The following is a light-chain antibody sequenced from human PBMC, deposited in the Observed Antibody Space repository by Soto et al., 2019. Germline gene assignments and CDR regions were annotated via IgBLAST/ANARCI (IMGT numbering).Light chain of an antibody. CDR3: SAYSDIDTKV. V-gene: IGLV2-14*03. CDR2: EVN. CDR1: SSDVGAYIY. J-gene: IGLJ1*01. Sequence: QSALTQPASVSGSPGQSITISCGGTSSDVGAYIYVSWYQQFPGKAPKLILYEVNNRPSGVSNRFSDSKSDTTASLTISGLQPEDEADYDCSAYSDIDTKVFGTGTKLTVL.